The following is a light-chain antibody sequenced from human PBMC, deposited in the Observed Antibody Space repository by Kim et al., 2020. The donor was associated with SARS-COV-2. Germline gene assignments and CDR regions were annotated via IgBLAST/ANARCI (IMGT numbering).Light chain of an antibody. CDR2: DAS. V-gene: IGKV3-20*01. Sequence: SPGERATRSCRASQRVSSKYIAWYQQKPGQAPRLLIYDASRRATGIPERFSGSGSGTDFSLTISRLESEDFAVYSCLQYGSSPRTFGQGTKVDIK. CDR3: LQYGSSPRT. J-gene: IGKJ1*01. CDR1: QRVSSKY.